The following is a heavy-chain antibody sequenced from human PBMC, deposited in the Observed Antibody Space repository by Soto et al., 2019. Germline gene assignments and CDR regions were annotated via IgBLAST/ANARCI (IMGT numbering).Heavy chain of an antibody. Sequence: SETLSLTCTVSGGSISSYYWSWIRQPPGKGLEWIGYIYYSGSTNYNPSLKSRVTISVDTSKNQFSLKLSSVTAADTAVYYCARLGGSIPFDYWGQGTLVTVSS. CDR2: IYYSGST. D-gene: IGHD3-10*01. V-gene: IGHV4-59*08. CDR1: GGSISSYY. CDR3: ARLGGSIPFDY. J-gene: IGHJ4*02.